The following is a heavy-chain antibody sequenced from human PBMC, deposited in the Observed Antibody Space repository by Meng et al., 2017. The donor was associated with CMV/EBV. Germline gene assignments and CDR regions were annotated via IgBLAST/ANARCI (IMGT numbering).Heavy chain of an antibody. V-gene: IGHV4-4*02. CDR1: GDSISSSNW. D-gene: IGHD1-26*01. Sequence: SETLSLTCAVSGDSISSSNWWSWVRQPPGKGLEWIGKIYHSGSTNYNPSLKSRFTISVDKSKNQFSPKLSSVTAADTAVYYCARAKRGYYFDYWGQGTLVTVSS. J-gene: IGHJ4*02. CDR2: IYHSGST. CDR3: ARAKRGYYFDY.